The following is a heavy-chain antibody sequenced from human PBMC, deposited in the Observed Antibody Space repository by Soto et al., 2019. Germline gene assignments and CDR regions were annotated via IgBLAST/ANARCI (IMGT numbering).Heavy chain of an antibody. CDR1: GFTFSSYA. CDR2: ISGSGGST. CDR3: AKDVIVVVPAAMTTDRGEGDYYYGMDV. J-gene: IGHJ6*02. Sequence: EVQLLESGGGLVQPGGSLRLSCAASGFTFSSYAMSWVRQAPGKGLEWVSAISGSGGSTYYADSVKGRFTISRDNSKNTLYLQMNSLRAEDTAVYYCAKDVIVVVPAAMTTDRGEGDYYYGMDVSGQGTTVTVSS. D-gene: IGHD2-2*01. V-gene: IGHV3-23*01.